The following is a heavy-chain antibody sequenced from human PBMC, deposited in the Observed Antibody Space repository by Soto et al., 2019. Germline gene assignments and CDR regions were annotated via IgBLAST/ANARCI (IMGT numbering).Heavy chain of an antibody. J-gene: IGHJ4*02. CDR1: GFIFTTYA. D-gene: IGHD6-19*01. V-gene: IGHV3-30-3*01. CDR3: ARSSVAGTCGYYFDY. Sequence: QVQLVESGGGVVQPGRSLRLSCAASGFIFTTYAMHWVRQAPGKGLEWVAVISYDGNHEYYADSVRGRFTISRDNSKNTLYLQRDSLRADYTALYYCARSSVAGTCGYYFDYWGQGALVTVSS. CDR2: ISYDGNHE.